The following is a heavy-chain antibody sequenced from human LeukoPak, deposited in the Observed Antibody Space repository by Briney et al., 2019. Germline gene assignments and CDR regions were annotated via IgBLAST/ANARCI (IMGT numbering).Heavy chain of an antibody. D-gene: IGHD2-21*01. J-gene: IGHJ4*02. CDR2: IYKDGKI. CDR1: GFTVSSTY. CDR3: ASRHCSGGDCYFAGADPFDH. V-gene: IGHV3-53*01. Sequence: TGGSLRLSCAASGFTVSSTYMNWVRQAPGKGLEWVSVIYKDGKIYYIDSVKGRFTISRDTSKNTLYLQMNSLRVEDTAVYYCASRHCSGGDCYFAGADPFDHWGQGTLVTVSS.